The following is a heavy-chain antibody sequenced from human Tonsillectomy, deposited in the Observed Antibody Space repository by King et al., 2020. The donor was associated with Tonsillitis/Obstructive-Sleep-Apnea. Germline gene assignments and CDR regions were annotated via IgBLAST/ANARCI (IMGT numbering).Heavy chain of an antibody. D-gene: IGHD5-18*01. J-gene: IGHJ4*02. Sequence: VQLQESGPGLVKPSETLSLTCTVSGGSISSYYWNWIRQPPGKGLEWIANIYYSGSSNYNPSLKSRVTISVDTSKNQFSLKLSSVTAADTAVYFCARGRGYSYDHCFDSWGQGTLVTVS. CDR2: IYYSGSS. CDR1: GGSISSYY. CDR3: ARGRGYSYDHCFDS. V-gene: IGHV4-59*01.